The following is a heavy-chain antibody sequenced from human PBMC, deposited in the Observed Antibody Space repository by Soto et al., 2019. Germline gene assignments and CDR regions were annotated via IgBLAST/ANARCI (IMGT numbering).Heavy chain of an antibody. D-gene: IGHD3-10*01. V-gene: IGHV4-59*01. Sequence: QVRLQESGPGLVKPSETLSLTCTVSGASINTYYCAWIRQPPGKGLEWIGYIHNSGTTDYNPSLKRRVTMSVDTSKSQFSLKLSSVTAADTAVYYWARDYGAGSYGIDYWGQGTLVPFSS. J-gene: IGHJ4*02. CDR3: ARDYGAGSYGIDY. CDR1: GASINTYY. CDR2: IHNSGTT.